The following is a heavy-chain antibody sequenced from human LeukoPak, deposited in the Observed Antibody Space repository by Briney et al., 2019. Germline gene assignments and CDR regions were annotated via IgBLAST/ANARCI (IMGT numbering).Heavy chain of an antibody. CDR2: IIPILGIA. J-gene: IGHJ4*02. V-gene: IGHV1-69*04. D-gene: IGHD6-19*01. Sequence: GSSVKVSCKASGGTFSRYAISWVRQAPGQGLEWMGRIIPILGIANYAQKFQGSVMITADISTSTAYMELSTLRSEDTAVYFCAGEVSSGWFPYFDYWGQGTLVTVSS. CDR3: AGEVSSGWFPYFDY. CDR1: GGTFSRYA.